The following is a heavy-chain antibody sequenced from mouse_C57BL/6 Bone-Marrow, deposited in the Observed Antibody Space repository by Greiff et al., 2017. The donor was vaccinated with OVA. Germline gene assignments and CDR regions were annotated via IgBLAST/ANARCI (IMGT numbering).Heavy chain of an antibody. CDR1: GFNIKDDY. D-gene: IGHD1-1*01. Sequence: EVQLQQSGAELVRPGASVKLSCTASGFNIKDDYMHWVKQRPEQGLEWIGWIDPENGDTEYASKFQGKATITADTSSNTAYLQLSSLTSEDTAVYYCVLRSFITTVVANFDDWGQGTTLTVSS. J-gene: IGHJ2*01. V-gene: IGHV14-4*01. CDR2: IDPENGDT. CDR3: VLRSFITTVVANFDD.